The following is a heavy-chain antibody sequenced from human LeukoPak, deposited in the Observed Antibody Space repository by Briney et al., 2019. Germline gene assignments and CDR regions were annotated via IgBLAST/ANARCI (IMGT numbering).Heavy chain of an antibody. V-gene: IGHV4-34*01. CDR3: ASRLFCYFDY. D-gene: IGHD3-10*02. Sequence: SETLSLTCAVYGGSFSGYYWSWIRQPPGKGLEWIGEINHSGSTNYNPSLKSRVTISVDTSKNQFSLKLSSVTAADTAVYYCASRLFCYFDYWGQGTLVTVSS. J-gene: IGHJ4*02. CDR2: INHSGST. CDR1: GGSFSGYY.